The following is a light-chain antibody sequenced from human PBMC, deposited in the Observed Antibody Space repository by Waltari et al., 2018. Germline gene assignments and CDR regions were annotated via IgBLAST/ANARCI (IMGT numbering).Light chain of an antibody. Sequence: SALPPPAPVFGSPGQSIPIPCTGTSFVVGAFYFVSWYQHHPGKAPKLIIYDVSRWPSGVSNRFSGSKSGNTASLTISGLQAEDEADYYCSSYTTSSTCLFGGGTRLTVL. CDR1: SFVVGAFYF. CDR2: DVS. CDR3: SSYTTSSTCL. V-gene: IGLV2-14*01. J-gene: IGLJ3*02.